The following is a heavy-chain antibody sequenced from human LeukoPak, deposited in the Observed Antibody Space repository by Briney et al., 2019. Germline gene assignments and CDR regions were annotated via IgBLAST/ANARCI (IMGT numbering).Heavy chain of an antibody. J-gene: IGHJ4*02. Sequence: SETLSLTCTVSGGSISSYYWSWIRQPPGKGLEWIGYIYYSGSTNYNPSLKSRVTISVDTSKNQFSLKLSSVTAADTAVYYCARVRGYSYGFIPDYWGQGTLVTVSS. V-gene: IGHV4-59*01. CDR1: GGSISSYY. CDR3: ARVRGYSYGFIPDY. CDR2: IYYSGST. D-gene: IGHD5-18*01.